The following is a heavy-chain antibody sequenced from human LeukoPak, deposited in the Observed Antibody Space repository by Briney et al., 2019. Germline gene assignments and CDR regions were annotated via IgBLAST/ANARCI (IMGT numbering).Heavy chain of an antibody. Sequence: PSETLSLTCTVSGDSINIYYWTWIRQPPGKGLEWIGYIYYSGSTNYNPSLKSRVTISVDTSKNQFSLKLDSVTAADTAVYYCARQVPYTSRPDYWGQGTLVTASS. CDR1: GDSINIYY. D-gene: IGHD2-2*01. V-gene: IGHV4-59*08. CDR2: IYYSGST. J-gene: IGHJ4*02. CDR3: ARQVPYTSRPDY.